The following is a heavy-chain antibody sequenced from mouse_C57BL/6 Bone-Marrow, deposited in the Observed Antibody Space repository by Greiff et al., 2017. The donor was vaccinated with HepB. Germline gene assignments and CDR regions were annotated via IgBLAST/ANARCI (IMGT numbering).Heavy chain of an antibody. CDR2: LLPGSGST. J-gene: IGHJ4*01. CDR3: VRLHYYGNMDY. Sequence: QVQLQQSGAELMKPGASVKLSCKATGYTFTGYWIEWVKQRPGHGLEWIGELLPGSGSTNYNEKFKGKATFTADTSSNTAYMQLSSMTTEYSAIYYCVRLHYYGNMDYWGQGTSVTVSS. V-gene: IGHV1-9*01. D-gene: IGHD1-2*01. CDR1: GYTFTGYW.